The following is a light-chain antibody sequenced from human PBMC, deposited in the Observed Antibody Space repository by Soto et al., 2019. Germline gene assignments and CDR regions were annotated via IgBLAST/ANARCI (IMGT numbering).Light chain of an antibody. V-gene: IGKV1-17*01. CDR1: QDIGND. J-gene: IGKJ1*01. CDR3: LQHDAYPWT. Sequence: DIQMTQSPSSLSASVGDRVTITCRASQDIGNDLAWYHQAPGKAPKRLLYATSTLQTGVPSRFSGSGSGTELTLTISSLQPEDFATYYYLQHDAYPWTFGQGTRVEIK. CDR2: ATS.